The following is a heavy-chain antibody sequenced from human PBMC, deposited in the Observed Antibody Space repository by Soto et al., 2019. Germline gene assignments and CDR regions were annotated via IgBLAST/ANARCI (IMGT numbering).Heavy chain of an antibody. Sequence: ASVKVSCKASGGTFSSYAISWVRQAPGQRLEWMGWINAGNGNTKYSQKFQGRVTITRDTSASTAYMELSSLRSEDTAVYYCARGAHSGYDYWFDPWGQGTLVTVSS. J-gene: IGHJ5*02. CDR3: ARGAHSGYDYWFDP. D-gene: IGHD5-12*01. CDR2: INAGNGNT. CDR1: GGTFSSYA. V-gene: IGHV1-3*01.